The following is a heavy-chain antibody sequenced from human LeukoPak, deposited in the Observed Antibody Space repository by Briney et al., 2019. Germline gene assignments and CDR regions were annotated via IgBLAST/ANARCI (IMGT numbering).Heavy chain of an antibody. D-gene: IGHD3-10*01. CDR3: ARDSITMVRGAMGY. CDR2: SNPSGGST. CDR1: GYTFTTYY. V-gene: IGHV1-46*01. Sequence: ASVEVSCKASGYTFTTYYIHWVRQAPGQGLEWMGISNPSGGSTDYAQTLQGRVTMTTDTSTTTAYMELRSLRSDDTAVYYCARDSITMVRGAMGYWGQGILVTVSS. J-gene: IGHJ4*02.